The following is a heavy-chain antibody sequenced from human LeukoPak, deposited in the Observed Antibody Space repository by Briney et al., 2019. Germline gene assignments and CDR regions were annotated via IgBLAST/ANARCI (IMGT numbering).Heavy chain of an antibody. J-gene: IGHJ4*02. D-gene: IGHD2-2*01. CDR3: AKDMNIMVVPAARVIDY. V-gene: IGHV3-23*01. CDR1: GFTLSSYA. CDR2: ISGSGGGT. Sequence: GGSLRLSCAASGFTLSSYAMSWVRQAPGKGLEWVSAISGSGGGTYYTDSVKGRFTISRDNSKNTLYLQMNSLRAEDTALSCCAKDMNIMVVPAARVIDYWGQGTLVTVSS.